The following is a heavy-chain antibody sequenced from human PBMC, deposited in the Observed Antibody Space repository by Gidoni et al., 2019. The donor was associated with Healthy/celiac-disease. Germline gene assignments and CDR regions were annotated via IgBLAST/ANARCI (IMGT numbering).Heavy chain of an antibody. D-gene: IGHD6-19*01. CDR2: ISSSSSYI. Sequence: EVQLVESGGGLFKPGGSLRLSCAASGFTFSSYSMNWVRQAPGKGLEWVSSISSSSSYIYYADSVKGRFTISRDNAKNSLYLQMNSLRAEDTAVYYCARDLEVKQWLVTNYYYGMDVWGQGTTVTVSS. J-gene: IGHJ6*02. CDR3: ARDLEVKQWLVTNYYYGMDV. CDR1: GFTFSSYS. V-gene: IGHV3-21*01.